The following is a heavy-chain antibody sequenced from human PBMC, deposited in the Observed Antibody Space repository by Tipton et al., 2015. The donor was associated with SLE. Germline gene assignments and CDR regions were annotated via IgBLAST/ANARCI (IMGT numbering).Heavy chain of an antibody. V-gene: IGHV1-2*02. Sequence: QLVQSGAEVKKPGASVKVSCKASGYTFTGYYMHWVRQAPGQGLEWMGWINPNSGGTNYAQKFQGRVTMTRDTSISTAYMELSRLRSDDTAVYYCARDLYNGQDGHWGCFAPWGQGTLVAVSS. CDR2: INPNSGGT. CDR3: ARDLYNGQDGHWGCFAP. D-gene: IGHD5-12*01. J-gene: IGHJ5*02. CDR1: GYTFTGYY.